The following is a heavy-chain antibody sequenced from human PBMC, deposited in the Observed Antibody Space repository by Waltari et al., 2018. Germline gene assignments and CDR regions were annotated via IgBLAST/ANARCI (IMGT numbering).Heavy chain of an antibody. J-gene: IGHJ4*02. Sequence: EVHLLESGGGLVQPGGSLRLSCAASGFTFISYAMSWVRQAPGRGLEGVSGISESGVITKYADSVKGRFTVSRDNSKNTLYLQLNSLRAEDTAVYYCARHLYSIDYLELGNWGQGTLVTVSS. CDR1: GFTFISYA. V-gene: IGHV3-23*01. CDR3: ARHLYSIDYLELGN. CDR2: ISESGVIT. D-gene: IGHD3-22*01.